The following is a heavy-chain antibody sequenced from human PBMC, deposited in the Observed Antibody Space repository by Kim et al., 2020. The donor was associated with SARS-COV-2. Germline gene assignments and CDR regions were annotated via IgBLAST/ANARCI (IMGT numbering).Heavy chain of an antibody. D-gene: IGHD5-12*01. J-gene: IGHJ4*02. Sequence: YYNPSLKSRVTISADTSKDQFSFNLISEPAANTAVYYCARVDSGYTDFDYWGQGTLVTVSS. V-gene: IGHV4-31*02. CDR3: ARVDSGYTDFDY.